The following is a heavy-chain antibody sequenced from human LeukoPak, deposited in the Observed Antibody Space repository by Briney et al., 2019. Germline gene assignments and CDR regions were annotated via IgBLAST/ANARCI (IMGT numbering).Heavy chain of an antibody. V-gene: IGHV2-70*01. CDR2: IDWDDGK. CDR3: ARIRRPIGSFDY. Sequence: SGPALVKPTQTLTLSCTFAGFSLSTSGMCVSWIRQPPGKALEWLALIDWDDGKYYSTSLKTRLTISKDTSKNQVVLTMTNMDPVDTATYYCARIRRPIGSFDYWGQGTLVTVSS. CDR1: GFSLSTSGMC. D-gene: IGHD1-26*01. J-gene: IGHJ4*02.